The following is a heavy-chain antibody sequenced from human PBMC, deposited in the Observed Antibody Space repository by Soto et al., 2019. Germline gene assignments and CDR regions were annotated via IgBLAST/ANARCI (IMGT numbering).Heavy chain of an antibody. CDR1: GGTFSSYT. Sequence: QVQLVQSGAEVKKPGSSVKVSCKASGGTFSSYTISWVRQAPGQGLEWMGRIIPILGIANYAQKFQGRVTITADKSTSTDYMELSSLRSEDTAVYYCAREEYYYGSGAFFDYWGQVTLVTVSS. V-gene: IGHV1-69*08. J-gene: IGHJ4*02. D-gene: IGHD3-10*01. CDR2: IIPILGIA. CDR3: AREEYYYGSGAFFDY.